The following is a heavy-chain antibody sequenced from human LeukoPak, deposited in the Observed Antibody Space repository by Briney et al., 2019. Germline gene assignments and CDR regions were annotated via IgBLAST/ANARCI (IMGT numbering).Heavy chain of an antibody. CDR1: GYTFTGYW. CDR2: ISPGDSDT. J-gene: IGHJ4*02. Sequence: GESLKISCKSSGYTFTGYWIGWVRQMPGKGLEWMGIISPGDSDTRYSPSFQGQVTISADNSISTAYLQWSSLKASDTAMYYCARRAHSGAMITLDYWGQGTLVTVSS. CDR3: ARRAHSGAMITLDY. V-gene: IGHV5-51*01. D-gene: IGHD5-12*01.